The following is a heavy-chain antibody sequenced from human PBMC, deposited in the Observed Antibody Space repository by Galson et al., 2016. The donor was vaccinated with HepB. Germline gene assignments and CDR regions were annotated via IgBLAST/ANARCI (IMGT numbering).Heavy chain of an antibody. CDR2: ISYDGSNI. CDR1: GFIFRSYA. J-gene: IGHJ3*01. Sequence: SLRLSCAASGFIFRSYALHWVRQAPGKGLEWLADISYDGSNIYSADSVKGRFTISRDNSKNMVHLQLNSLRVEDTALYYCAKGHSGSDYDAAFDVWGQGTMVTVSS. D-gene: IGHD1-26*01. CDR3: AKGHSGSDYDAAFDV. V-gene: IGHV3-30*18.